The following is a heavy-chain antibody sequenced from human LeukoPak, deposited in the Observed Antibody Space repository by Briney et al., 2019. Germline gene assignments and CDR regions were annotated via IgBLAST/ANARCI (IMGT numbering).Heavy chain of an antibody. V-gene: IGHV4-59*01. CDR2: IYYSGST. Sequence: SETLSLTCTVSGGSISSYYWSWIRQPPGKGLEWIGYIYYSGSTNYNPSLKSRVTISADTSKNQFSLKLSSVTAADTAVYYCARGQHLEPSSLAYWGQGTLVTVSS. D-gene: IGHD1-14*01. CDR1: GGSISSYY. J-gene: IGHJ4*02. CDR3: ARGQHLEPSSLAY.